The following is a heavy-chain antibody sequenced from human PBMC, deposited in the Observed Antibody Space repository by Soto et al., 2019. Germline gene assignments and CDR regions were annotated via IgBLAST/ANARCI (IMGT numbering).Heavy chain of an antibody. CDR3: AADPTGYCDGDCLSD. D-gene: IGHD2-21*02. V-gene: IGHV1-58*02. CDR1: GFTFTSSA. CDR2: IVVGSGNT. Sequence: QMQLVQSGPEVKKPGTSVKVSCKASGFTFTSSAMQWVRQARGQRLEWIGWIVVGSGNTNYAQKFQERVTITRDMSTSTVYMELSSLRSKDTAVYYCAADPTGYCDGDCLSDWGQGTLVTVSS. J-gene: IGHJ4*02.